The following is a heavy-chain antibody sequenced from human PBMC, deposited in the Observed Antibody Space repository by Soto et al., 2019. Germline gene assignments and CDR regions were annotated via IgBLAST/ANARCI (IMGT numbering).Heavy chain of an antibody. CDR3: AKVTYCSSTSCYRGSYYYGMDV. J-gene: IGHJ6*02. V-gene: IGHV3-23*01. CDR1: GFTFSSYA. Sequence: GGSLRLSCAASGFTFSSYAMIWVRQAPGKGLEWVSAISGSDGSTYYADSVKGRFTISRDNSKNTLYLQMNSLRAEDTAVYYCAKVTYCSSTSCYRGSYYYGMDVWGQGTTVTVSS. D-gene: IGHD2-2*02. CDR2: ISGSDGST.